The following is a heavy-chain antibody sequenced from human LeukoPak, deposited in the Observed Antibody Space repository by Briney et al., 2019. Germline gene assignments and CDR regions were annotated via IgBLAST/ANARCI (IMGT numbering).Heavy chain of an antibody. CDR3: AKFDRTATYFDS. J-gene: IGHJ4*02. CDR1: GFTFSSYE. V-gene: IGHV3-23*01. CDR2: ISAGGGST. D-gene: IGHD2-21*02. Sequence: GGSLRLSCAASGFTFSSYEMNWVRQAPGKGLEWVSAISAGGGSTYDADSVKGRFTISSDNSKNTVYLQMTSLRVDDTAVYYCAKFDRTATYFDSWGQGTLVTISS.